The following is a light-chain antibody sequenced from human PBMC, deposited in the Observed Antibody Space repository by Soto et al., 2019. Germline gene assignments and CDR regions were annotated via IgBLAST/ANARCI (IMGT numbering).Light chain of an antibody. CDR2: AAS. J-gene: IGKJ2*01. Sequence: DIQMTQSPSSLSASVGDRVTITCRARQSISSYLQWYQQKSGKAPRLLIYAASSLQSGVPSRFSGRGSGTDVALTITSLQPEDFATYYCIHSYIIPRTFGQGTKLEIK. CDR1: QSISSY. CDR3: IHSYIIPRT. V-gene: IGKV1-39*01.